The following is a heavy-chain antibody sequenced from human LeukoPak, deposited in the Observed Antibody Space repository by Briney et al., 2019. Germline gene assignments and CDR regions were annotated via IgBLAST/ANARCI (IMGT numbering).Heavy chain of an antibody. CDR1: GGSISSSSYY. V-gene: IGHV4-39*07. Sequence: SETLSLTCTVSGGSISSSSYYWGWIRQPPGKGLEWIGSIYYSGSTYYNPSLKSRVTISVDTSKNQFSLKLSSVTAADTAVYYCARGRGSRIYYYYYMDVWGKGTTVTISS. CDR3: ARGRGSRIYYYYYMDV. J-gene: IGHJ6*03. CDR2: IYYSGST. D-gene: IGHD3-10*01.